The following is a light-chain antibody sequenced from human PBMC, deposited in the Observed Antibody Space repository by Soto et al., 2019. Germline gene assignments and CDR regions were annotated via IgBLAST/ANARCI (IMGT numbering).Light chain of an antibody. CDR2: GAS. Sequence: EIVLTQSPGTLSLSPGERATLSCRASQSVSSSYLAWYQQKPGQAPRLLIYGASSMATGIPDRFGGSGSGKDFTLTISRLEPEDFAVYYCQQYGSSPFTFGPGTKVDIK. J-gene: IGKJ3*01. CDR3: QQYGSSPFT. CDR1: QSVSSSY. V-gene: IGKV3-20*01.